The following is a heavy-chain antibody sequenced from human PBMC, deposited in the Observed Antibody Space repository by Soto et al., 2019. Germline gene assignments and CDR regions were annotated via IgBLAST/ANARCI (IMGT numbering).Heavy chain of an antibody. CDR1: GYTFTSYG. D-gene: IGHD5-18*01. J-gene: IGHJ6*02. V-gene: IGHV1-18*01. Sequence: QVQLVQSGAEVKKPGASVKVSCKASGYTFTSYGISWVRQAPGQGLEWMGWISAYNGNTNYAQKRQGRVTMTTDTATSTAYMEPGSLRSDDTAVDYCARWDTAMVSGYYGMDVWGQGTTVTVS. CDR2: ISAYNGNT. CDR3: ARWDTAMVSGYYGMDV.